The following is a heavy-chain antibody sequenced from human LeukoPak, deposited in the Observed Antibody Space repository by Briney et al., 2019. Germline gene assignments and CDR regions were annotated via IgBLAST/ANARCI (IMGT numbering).Heavy chain of an antibody. D-gene: IGHD6-13*01. CDR1: GYSISSGYY. CDR2: IYHSGST. V-gene: IGHV4-38-2*01. J-gene: IGHJ4*02. CDR3: ERVHLGSSSY. Sequence: SETLSLTCAVSGYSISSGYYWGWIRQPPGKGLEWIGSIYHSGSTYYNPSLKSRVTISVDTSKNQFSLKLSSVTAADTAVYYCERVHLGSSSYWGQGTLVTVSS.